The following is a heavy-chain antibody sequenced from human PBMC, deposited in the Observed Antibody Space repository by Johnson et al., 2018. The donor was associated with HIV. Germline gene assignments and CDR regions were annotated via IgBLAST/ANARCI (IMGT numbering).Heavy chain of an antibody. Sequence: VQLVESGGGLVQPGGSLRLSCAASGFTFSSYWMHWVRQAPGKGLVWVSRINSDGRSTSYADSVKGRFTISRDNAKNTLYLQMNSLRAEDTAVYYCARDGYCSYTDAFDIWGQGTMVTVSS. CDR2: INSDGRST. CDR1: GFTFSSYW. V-gene: IGHV3-74*01. J-gene: IGHJ3*02. D-gene: IGHD2-2*03. CDR3: ARDGYCSYTDAFDI.